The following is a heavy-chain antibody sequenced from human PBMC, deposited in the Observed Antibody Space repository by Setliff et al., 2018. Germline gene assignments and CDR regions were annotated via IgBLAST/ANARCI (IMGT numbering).Heavy chain of an antibody. J-gene: IGHJ3*02. CDR2: IRGRTDNYAT. CDR1: GFSFSGSA. D-gene: IGHD5-18*01. CDR3: TFARDGYDVFDI. Sequence: GSLRLSCAASGFSFSGSAVYWVRQASVKGLEWIGRIRGRTDNYATAYAASVRGRFTISRDESKNTAYLQMNSLKTEDTAVYYCTFARDGYDVFDIWGQGTMVTVSS. V-gene: IGHV3-73*01.